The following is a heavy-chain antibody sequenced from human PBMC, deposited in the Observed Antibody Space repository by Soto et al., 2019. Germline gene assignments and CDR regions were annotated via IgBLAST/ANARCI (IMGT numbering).Heavy chain of an antibody. Sequence: TSETLSLTCAVYGGSFSGYYWSWIRQPPGKGLEWIGEINHSGSTNYNPSLKSRVTISVDTSKNRFSLNLTSLTAADTAIYYCARANWYSEYWGQGTLVTVSS. J-gene: IGHJ4*02. D-gene: IGHD7-27*01. CDR2: INHSGST. CDR3: ARANWYSEY. CDR1: GGSFSGYY. V-gene: IGHV4-34*01.